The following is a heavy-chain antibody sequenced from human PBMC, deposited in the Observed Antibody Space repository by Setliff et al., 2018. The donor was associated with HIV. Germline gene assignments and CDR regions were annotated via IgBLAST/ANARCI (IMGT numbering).Heavy chain of an antibody. J-gene: IGHJ4*02. CDR3: ARVLEQVVSDY. Sequence: KTSETLSLTCAVYGGSFSGYYWSWIRQPPGKGLEWIGEISHGGSTNYNPSLKSRVTISVDTSKNQFSLKLSSVNAADTAVYYCARVLEQVVSDYWGQGTLGTVS. CDR1: GGSFSGYY. D-gene: IGHD6-6*01. V-gene: IGHV4-34*01. CDR2: ISHGGST.